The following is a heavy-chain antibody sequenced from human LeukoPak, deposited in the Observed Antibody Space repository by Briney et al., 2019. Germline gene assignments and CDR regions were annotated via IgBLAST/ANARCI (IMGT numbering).Heavy chain of an antibody. D-gene: IGHD3-10*01. CDR2: IYYTGST. V-gene: IGHV4-39*01. Sequence: SETLSLTCTVSGGSISGSSWYWGWIRQPPGEGLEWIGNIYYTGSTYYNPSLKSRVTISVDTSKNQFSLKLSSMTAADTAVYYCARLNPYYYGSESSPSWGQGTLVTVSS. J-gene: IGHJ5*02. CDR3: ARLNPYYYGSESSPS. CDR1: GGSISGSSWY.